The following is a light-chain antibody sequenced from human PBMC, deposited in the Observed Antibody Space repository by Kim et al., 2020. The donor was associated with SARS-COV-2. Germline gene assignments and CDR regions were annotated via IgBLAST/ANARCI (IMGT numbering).Light chain of an antibody. Sequence: PGKTARITCGGNSVGRKSVNWYQQKPGQAPVMVLYDDNDRPSGIPERFSGSNSGDTATLTISRVEAGDEADYYCQVWDSSSDDVVFGGGTQLTVL. V-gene: IGLV3-21*03. CDR2: DDN. CDR1: SVGRKS. CDR3: QVWDSSSDDVV. J-gene: IGLJ2*01.